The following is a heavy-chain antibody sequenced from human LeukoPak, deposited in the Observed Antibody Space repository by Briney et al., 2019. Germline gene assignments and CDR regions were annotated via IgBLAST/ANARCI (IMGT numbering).Heavy chain of an antibody. D-gene: IGHD3-9*01. CDR3: ARVGGYFDWLLCDY. V-gene: IGHV4-31*03. CDR2: IYYSGST. Sequence: SETLSLTCTVSGGSISSGGYYWSWIRQHPGKGLEWIGYIYYSGSTYYNPSLKSRVTISVDTSKNQFSLKLSSVTAADTAVYYCARVGGYFDWLLCDYWGQGTLVTVSS. J-gene: IGHJ4*02. CDR1: GGSISSGGYY.